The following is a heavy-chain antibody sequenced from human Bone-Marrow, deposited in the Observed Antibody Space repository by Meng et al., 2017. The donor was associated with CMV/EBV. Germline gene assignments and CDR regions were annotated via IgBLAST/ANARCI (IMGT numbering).Heavy chain of an antibody. V-gene: IGHV3-23*01. J-gene: IGHJ6*02. CDR2: ISGSGGST. Sequence: GESLKISCAASGFTFSSYAMSWVRQAPGKGLEWVSAISGSGGSTYYADSVKGRFTISRDNSKNTLYLQMNSLRAEDTAVYYCAKELRSVYYYYGMDVWGQGTTVTVSS. CDR3: AKELRSVYYYYGMDV. D-gene: IGHD4-17*01. CDR1: GFTFSSYA.